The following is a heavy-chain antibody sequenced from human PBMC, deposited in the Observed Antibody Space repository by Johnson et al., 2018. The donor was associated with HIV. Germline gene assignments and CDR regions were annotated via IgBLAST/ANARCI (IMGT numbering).Heavy chain of an antibody. D-gene: IGHD2-15*01. CDR3: AKDDNLGVWYSDAFDI. Sequence: QMQLVESGGGVVQPGGSLRLSCAASGFTFSSYGMHWVRQAPGKGLEWVAFIPFDVSNQLYADSVKGRFTISRDNSKNTLYLQMNSLRPEDTAMYYCAKDDNLGVWYSDAFDIWGQGTVVTVSS. CDR2: IPFDVSNQ. V-gene: IGHV3-30*02. J-gene: IGHJ3*02. CDR1: GFTFSSYG.